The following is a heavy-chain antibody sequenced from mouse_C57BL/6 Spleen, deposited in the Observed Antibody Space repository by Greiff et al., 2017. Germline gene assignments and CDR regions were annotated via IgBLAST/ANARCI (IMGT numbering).Heavy chain of an antibody. CDR2: IHPNSGST. CDR1: GYTFTSYW. CDR3: ARWDSSLFDY. Sequence: QVQLKQPGAELVKPGASVKLSCKASGYTFTSYWMHWVKQRPGQGLEWIGMIHPNSGSTNYNEKFKSKATLTVDKSSSTAYMQLSSLTSEDSAVYYCARWDSSLFDYWGQGTTLTVSS. D-gene: IGHD4-1*01. J-gene: IGHJ2*01. V-gene: IGHV1-64*01.